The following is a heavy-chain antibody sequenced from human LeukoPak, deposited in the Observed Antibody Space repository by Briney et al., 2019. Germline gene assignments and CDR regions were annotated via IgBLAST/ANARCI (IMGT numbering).Heavy chain of an antibody. V-gene: IGHV3-7*01. CDR2: IKQDGSEK. J-gene: IGHJ4*02. CDR3: ARKNGLDY. CDR1: VFTFSSYW. Sequence: PGGALRLSCAASVFTFSSYWMSWVRQAPGKGLEWVANIKQDGSEKYYVDSVKGRFTISRDNAKNSLYLQMNSLRAEDTAVYYCARKNGLDYWGQGTLVTVSS.